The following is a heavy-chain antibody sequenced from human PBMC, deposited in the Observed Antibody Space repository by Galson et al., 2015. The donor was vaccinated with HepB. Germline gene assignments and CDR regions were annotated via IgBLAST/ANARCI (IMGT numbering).Heavy chain of an antibody. CDR2: IRSKANSYAT. D-gene: IGHD2-2*01. CDR1: GFTFSGSA. J-gene: IGHJ3*02. Sequence: SLRLSCAASGFTFSGSAMHWVRQASGKGLEWVGRIRSKANSYATAYAASVKGRFTISRDDSKNTAYLQMNSLKTEDTAVYYCTKVVPAAIGAFDIWGQGTMVTVSS. CDR3: TKVVPAAIGAFDI. V-gene: IGHV3-73*01.